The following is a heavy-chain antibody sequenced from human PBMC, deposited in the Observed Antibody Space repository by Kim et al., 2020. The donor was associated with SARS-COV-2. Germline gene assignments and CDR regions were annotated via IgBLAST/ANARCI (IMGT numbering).Heavy chain of an antibody. CDR3: ARFLAFYEFRGSLVNYGMD. CDR2: ITTKNSNT. J-gene: IGHJ6*01. CDR1: GYTFTNYG. D-gene: IGHD3-10*01. V-gene: IGHV1-18*01. Sequence: ASVKVSCKASGYTFTNYGINWVRLAPGKGFEGMGGITTKNSNTDYAKRPQARVTWPTETSTSTAKMEWRSWKPDDRPVYNCARFLAFYEFRGSLVNYGMD.